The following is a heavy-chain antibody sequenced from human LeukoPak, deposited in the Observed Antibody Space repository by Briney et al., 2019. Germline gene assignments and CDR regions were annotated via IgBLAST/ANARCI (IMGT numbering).Heavy chain of an antibody. D-gene: IGHD3-10*01. J-gene: IGHJ4*02. CDR2: INPNSGDT. Sequence: GASVKVSCKASGYTFTAYYMHWVRQAPGQGLEWMGWINPNSGDTNTSQKFQDRVTLTRDTSINTAYMELSSLRSDDTAVYYCARAYCSGSSYHPDYWGLGTLVTVSS. CDR1: GYTFTAYY. V-gene: IGHV1-2*02. CDR3: ARAYCSGSSYHPDY.